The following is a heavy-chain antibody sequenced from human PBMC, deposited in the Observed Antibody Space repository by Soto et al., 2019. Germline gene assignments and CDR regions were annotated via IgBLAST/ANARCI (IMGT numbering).Heavy chain of an antibody. CDR2: ISSNGGTT. J-gene: IGHJ4*02. Sequence: ASGFTFSSYDMHWVRQAPGKGLEYVSSISSNGGTTYYGNSVKGRFTISRDNSKNTLNLQMGSLRAEDMAVYYCVRRVSGNYDYWGQGTLVTVSS. V-gene: IGHV3-64*01. CDR3: VRRVSGNYDY. CDR1: GFTFSSYD. D-gene: IGHD1-7*01.